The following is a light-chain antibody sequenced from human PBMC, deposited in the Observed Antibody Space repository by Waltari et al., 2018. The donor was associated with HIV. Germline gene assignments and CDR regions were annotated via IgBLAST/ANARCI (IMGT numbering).Light chain of an antibody. CDR2: DVS. CDR3: CSYVGSGYV. CDR1: SSDVGGYNY. J-gene: IGLJ1*01. V-gene: IGLV2-11*01. Sequence: QSALTQPRSVSGSPGQSVTISCTGTSSDVGGYNYVSWYQQHPGKAPKLMIYDVSKRPSGVPDRFSDSKSGNTASLTISGLQAEDEADYYCCSYVGSGYVFGTGTKVTVL.